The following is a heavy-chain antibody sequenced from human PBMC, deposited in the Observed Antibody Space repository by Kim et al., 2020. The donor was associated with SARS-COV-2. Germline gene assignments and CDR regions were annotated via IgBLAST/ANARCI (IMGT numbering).Heavy chain of an antibody. V-gene: IGHV3-48*02. D-gene: IGHD1-1*01. Sequence: YADSVKGRFTISRDNAKNSLYLQMNSLRDEDTAVYYCARDIRKLERLPDYWGQGTLVTVSS. CDR3: ARDIRKLERLPDY. J-gene: IGHJ4*02.